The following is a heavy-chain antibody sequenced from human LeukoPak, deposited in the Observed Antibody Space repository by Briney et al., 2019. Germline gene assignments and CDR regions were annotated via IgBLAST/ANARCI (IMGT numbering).Heavy chain of an antibody. CDR3: AKDFGGYKQQPEY. V-gene: IGHV3-9*01. CDR1: GFTFDDYA. Sequence: PGGSLRLSCAASGFTFDDYAMHWVRQAPGKGLEWVSGISWNSGSIGYADSVKGRFTISRDTAKNSLYLQMNSLRAEDTALYYCAKDFGGYKQQPEYWGQGTLVTVSS. CDR2: ISWNSGSI. D-gene: IGHD6-13*01. J-gene: IGHJ4*02.